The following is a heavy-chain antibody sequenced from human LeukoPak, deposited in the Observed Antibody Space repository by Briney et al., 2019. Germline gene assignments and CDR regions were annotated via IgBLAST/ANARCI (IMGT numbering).Heavy chain of an antibody. Sequence: TGGSLRLSCAASGFPFNAYWMIWVRQAPGKGLEWIGEINHCGSTNYNPSLKSRVTISVDTSKNQFSLKLSSVTAADTAVYYCARDEVGSSSWYLARYWGQGTLVTVSS. V-gene: IGHV4-34*01. CDR3: ARDEVGSSSWYLARY. CDR2: INHCGST. D-gene: IGHD6-13*01. CDR1: GFPFNAYW. J-gene: IGHJ4*02.